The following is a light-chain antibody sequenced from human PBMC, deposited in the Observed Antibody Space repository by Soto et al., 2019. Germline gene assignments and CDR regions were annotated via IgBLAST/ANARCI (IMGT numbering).Light chain of an antibody. CDR3: HQYAASPWT. CDR2: GAS. J-gene: IGKJ1*01. CDR1: QSVSSNY. Sequence: EIVLTQSADTLSLSPGERATLSCRASQSVSSNYLAWYQQKPGQVPRLLIYGASTRVAGIPDRFSGSGSGTDFTLTIIGLEPEDFAVYFCHQYAASPWTFGPGTKVAIK. V-gene: IGKV3-20*01.